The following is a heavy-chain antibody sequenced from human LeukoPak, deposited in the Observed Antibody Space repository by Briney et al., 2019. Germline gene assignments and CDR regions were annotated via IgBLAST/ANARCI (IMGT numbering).Heavy chain of an antibody. CDR1: GYTFTSYD. J-gene: IGHJ4*02. V-gene: IGHV1-8*01. CDR3: ARAPTYYYGSGRRLGDY. D-gene: IGHD3-10*01. CDR2: MNPNSGNT. Sequence: ASVKVSCKASGYTFTSYDINWVRQATGQGLEWMGWMNPNSGNTGYAQKFQGRVTMTRNTSISTAYTELSSLRSEDTAVYYCARAPTYYYGSGRRLGDYWGQGTLVTVSS.